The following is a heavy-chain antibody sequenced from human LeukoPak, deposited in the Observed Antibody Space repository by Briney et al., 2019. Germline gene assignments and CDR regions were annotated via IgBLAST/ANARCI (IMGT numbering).Heavy chain of an antibody. D-gene: IGHD7-27*01. Sequence: SETLSLTCTVSGGSISSSSYYWGWIRQPPGKGLEWIGRIYTSGSTNYNPSLKSRVTMSVDTSKNQFSLKLSSVTAADTAVYYCARDLSPGDRSRAFDIWGQGTMVTVSS. CDR1: GGSISSSSYY. CDR3: ARDLSPGDRSRAFDI. CDR2: IYTSGST. V-gene: IGHV4-39*07. J-gene: IGHJ3*02.